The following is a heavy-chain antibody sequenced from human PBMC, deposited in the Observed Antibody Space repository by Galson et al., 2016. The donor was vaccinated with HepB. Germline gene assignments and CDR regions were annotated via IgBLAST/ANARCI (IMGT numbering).Heavy chain of an antibody. CDR1: GFTFSVAW. J-gene: IGHJ4*02. D-gene: IGHD3-22*01. CDR2: IYGGGDT. V-gene: IGHV3-53*01. Sequence: SLRLSCAASGFTFSVAWLSWVRQAPGKGLEWVAAIYGGGDTYYADSVKGRFTTSRDNSKNTLYLEMHSLRAEDTAVYYCARDTDSRERSDWWGQGTLVTVSS. CDR3: ARDTDSRERSDW.